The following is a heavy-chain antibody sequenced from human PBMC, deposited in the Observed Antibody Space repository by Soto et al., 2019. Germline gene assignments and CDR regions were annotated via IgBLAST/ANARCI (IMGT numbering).Heavy chain of an antibody. V-gene: IGHV1-2*04. D-gene: IGHD3-16*01. Sequence: VSVNLSCKAAGYGFSIYYMHWGRQAPRQGLEWMGWINPNSGGTNYAQKFQGWVTMTRDTSVSTAYMELSRLRSDDTAVYYCARGLITFGGVFKGDWFDPWGQGTLVTVSS. CDR3: ARGLITFGGVFKGDWFDP. CDR2: INPNSGGT. CDR1: GYGFSIYY. J-gene: IGHJ5*02.